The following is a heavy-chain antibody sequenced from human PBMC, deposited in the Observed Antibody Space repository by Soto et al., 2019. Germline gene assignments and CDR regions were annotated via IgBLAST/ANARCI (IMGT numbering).Heavy chain of an antibody. CDR1: DYE. V-gene: IGHV3-11*06. CDR3: ARGAVLWFGELLSHPYYYVMAF. Sequence: DYELIRIGKNQGQGLECVLYISSSSSYTNDADSVKGRFTISRDNAKNSLYLQMNSPRAEDTAVYYCARGAVLWFGELLSHPYYYVMAFLGQGTTVTGSS. J-gene: IGHJ6*02. D-gene: IGHD3-10*01. CDR2: ISSSSSYT.